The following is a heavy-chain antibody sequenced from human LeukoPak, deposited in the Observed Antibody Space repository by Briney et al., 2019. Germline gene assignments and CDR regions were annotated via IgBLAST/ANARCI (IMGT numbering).Heavy chain of an antibody. CDR2: IYHSGST. CDR3: ARHESKDGYRGFDY. Sequence: SETLSLTCTGSGGSMSYYYWSWIRQPPGKGLEWIGYIYHSGSTNYNPSLKSRVTISVDRSKKLFSLSLSSMTAADTAVYYCARHESKDGYRGFDYWGQGTLVTVSS. V-gene: IGHV4-59*08. D-gene: IGHD5-24*01. CDR1: GGSMSYYY. J-gene: IGHJ4*02.